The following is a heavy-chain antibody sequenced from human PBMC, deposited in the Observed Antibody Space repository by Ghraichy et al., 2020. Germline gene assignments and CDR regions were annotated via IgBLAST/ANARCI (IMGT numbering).Heavy chain of an antibody. CDR3: ATVSHARGKGSSGYYYWFDY. CDR2: FDPEDGET. D-gene: IGHD3-22*01. J-gene: IGHJ4*02. V-gene: IGHV1-24*01. Sequence: ASVKVSCKVSGYTLTELSMHWVRQAPGKGLEWMGGFDPEDGETIYAQKFQGRVTMTEDTSTDTAYMELSSLRSEDTAVYYCATVSHARGKGSSGYYYWFDYWGQGTLVTVSS. CDR1: GYTLTELS.